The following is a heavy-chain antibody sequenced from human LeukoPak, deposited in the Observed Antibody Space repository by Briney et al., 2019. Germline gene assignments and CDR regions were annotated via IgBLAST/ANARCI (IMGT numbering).Heavy chain of an antibody. CDR1: GGSITRYY. J-gene: IGHJ6*03. Sequence: SETLALTCAVSGGSITRYYWSWIRQPAGKGLEWIERIYSNGTTFYNPSLKSRVTMSVDTSKNEVTLKLNSVTAADTAVYYCARDPGSYLYYYMDVCGKGTTVTVSS. V-gene: IGHV4-4*07. CDR3: ARDPGSYLYYYMDV. CDR2: IYSNGTT. D-gene: IGHD2-15*01.